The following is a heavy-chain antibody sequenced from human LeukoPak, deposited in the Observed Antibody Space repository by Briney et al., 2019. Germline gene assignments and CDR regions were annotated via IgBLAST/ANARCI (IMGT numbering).Heavy chain of an antibody. D-gene: IGHD3-22*01. Sequence: PSETLSLTCTLSGGSISSYYWSWLRQPPGKGLEWIGYIYYSGSTNYNPSLKSRVTISVDTSKNQFSLKLSSVTAADTAVYYCARGGGYYYLDFWGQGTLVTVSS. CDR1: GGSISSYY. CDR3: ARGGGYYYLDF. J-gene: IGHJ4*02. CDR2: IYYSGST. V-gene: IGHV4-59*08.